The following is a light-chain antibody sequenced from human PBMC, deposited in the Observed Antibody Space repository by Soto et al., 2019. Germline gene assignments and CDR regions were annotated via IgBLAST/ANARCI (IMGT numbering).Light chain of an antibody. V-gene: IGKV3-20*01. Sequence: EILMTQSPGTLSLSPGERATLSCRASQSVSSSYVAWDQQKPGQAPRLLSDGASSRATGSPDRFSGSGSATDFTLTSSRLEPEDFAVYYCQQYGSSSLTFGQGTKVDIK. J-gene: IGKJ1*01. CDR1: QSVSSSY. CDR2: GAS. CDR3: QQYGSSSLT.